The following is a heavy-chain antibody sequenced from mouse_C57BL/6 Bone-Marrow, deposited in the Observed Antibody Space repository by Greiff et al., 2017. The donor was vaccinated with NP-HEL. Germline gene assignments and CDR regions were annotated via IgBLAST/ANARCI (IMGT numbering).Heavy chain of an antibody. CDR3: VRHERGDY. V-gene: IGHV10-1*01. CDR1: GFSFNTYA. CDR2: IRSKSNNYAT. Sequence: EVKLMESGGGLVQPKGSLKLSCAASGFSFNTYAMNWVRQAPGKGLEWVARIRSKSNNYATYYADSVKDRFTISRDDSESMLYLQMNNLKPEDTARDCCVRHERGDYWGQGTTLTVSS. J-gene: IGHJ2*01.